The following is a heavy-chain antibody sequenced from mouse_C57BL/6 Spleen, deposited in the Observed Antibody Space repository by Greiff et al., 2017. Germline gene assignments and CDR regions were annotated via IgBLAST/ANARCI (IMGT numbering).Heavy chain of an antibody. CDR2: IHPNSGST. D-gene: IGHD3-1*01. Sequence: QVQLQQPGAELVKPGASVKLSCKASGYTFTSSWMHWVKQRPGQGLEWIGMIHPNSGSTNYNEKFKSKATLTVDKSSSTAYMQLSSLTSEDSAVYYCARSGSNYARDYWGQGTSGTVSS. J-gene: IGHJ4*01. CDR1: GYTFTSSW. V-gene: IGHV1-64*01. CDR3: ARSGSNYARDY.